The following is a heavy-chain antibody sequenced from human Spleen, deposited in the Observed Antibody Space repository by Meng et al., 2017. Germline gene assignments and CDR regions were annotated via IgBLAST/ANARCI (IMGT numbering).Heavy chain of an antibody. CDR1: GGCFSGYY. CDR2: INHSGST. J-gene: IGHJ4*02. V-gene: IGHV4-34*01. D-gene: IGHD1-26*01. Sequence: SETLSLTCAVYGGCFSGYYWSWIRQPPGKGLEWIGEINHSGSTNYNPSLKSRVTISVDTSKNQFSLKLSSVTAADTAVYYCARDPMVGATDYWGQGTLVTVSS. CDR3: ARDPMVGATDY.